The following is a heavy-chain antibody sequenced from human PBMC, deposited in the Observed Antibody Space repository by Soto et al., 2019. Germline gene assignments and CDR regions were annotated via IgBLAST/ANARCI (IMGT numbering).Heavy chain of an antibody. J-gene: IGHJ5*02. CDR2: IYYSGST. D-gene: IGHD2-2*01. V-gene: IGHV4-30-4*01. CDR1: GGSISSGDYY. Sequence: SETLSLTCTVSGGSISSGDYYWSWIRQPPGKGLEWIGYIYYSGSTYYNPSLKSRVTISVDTSKNQFSLKLSSVTAADTAVYYCARIRIMLEYQFLYWLDPWGKETLVTVSS. CDR3: ARIRIMLEYQFLYWLDP.